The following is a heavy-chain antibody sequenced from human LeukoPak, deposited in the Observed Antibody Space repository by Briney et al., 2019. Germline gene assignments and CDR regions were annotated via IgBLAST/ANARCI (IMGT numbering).Heavy chain of an antibody. CDR1: GFTFSNYA. V-gene: IGHV3-23*01. J-gene: IGHJ5*02. Sequence: GGSLRLSCAASGFTFSNYAMSWVRQAPGKGLEWVSAISGSGRSTYYADSVKGRFTISRDNSKNTLYLQMNSLRAEDTAVYYCAKDPRAYCSSTSCYLQNWFDPWGQGTLVTVSS. D-gene: IGHD2-2*01. CDR3: AKDPRAYCSSTSCYLQNWFDP. CDR2: ISGSGRST.